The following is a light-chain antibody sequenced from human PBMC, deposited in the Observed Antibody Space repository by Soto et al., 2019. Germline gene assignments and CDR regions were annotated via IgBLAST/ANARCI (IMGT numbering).Light chain of an antibody. V-gene: IGLV2-14*01. CDR1: SSEVGGYNY. CDR2: DVS. CDR3: SSYTSARV. J-gene: IGLJ1*01. Sequence: QSVLTQPSSVSGSSGQSITISCTGNSSEVGGYNYVSWYQQHPGKAPKLMIYDVSNRPSGVSNRFSGSKSGNTASLTISGLQAEDEADYYCSSYTSARVFGTGTKVTVL.